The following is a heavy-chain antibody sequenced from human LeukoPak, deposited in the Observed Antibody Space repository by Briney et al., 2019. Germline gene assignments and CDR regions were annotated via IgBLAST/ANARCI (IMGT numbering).Heavy chain of an antibody. J-gene: IGHJ5*02. D-gene: IGHD2-21*02. Sequence: GASVTVSCKASGYTFTGYYMHWVRQAPGQGLGWMGRINPNSGGTNYAQKFQGRVTMTRGTSISTAYMELSRLRCDDTAVYYCARRTMVTKVWWFDPWGQGTLVTVSS. CDR1: GYTFTGYY. CDR3: ARRTMVTKVWWFDP. CDR2: INPNSGGT. V-gene: IGHV1-2*06.